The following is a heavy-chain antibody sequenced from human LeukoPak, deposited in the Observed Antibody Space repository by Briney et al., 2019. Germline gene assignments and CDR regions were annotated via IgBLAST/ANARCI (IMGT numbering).Heavy chain of an antibody. J-gene: IGHJ4*02. D-gene: IGHD3-10*01. CDR3: ARGFGFGELFHSDY. CDR1: GGTFSSYA. CDR2: IIPIFGTA. V-gene: IGHV1-69*06. Sequence: SVKVSCKASGGTFSSYAISWVRQAPGQGLEWMGGIIPIFGTANYAQKFQGRVTITADKSTSTAYMELSSLRSEDTAVYYCARGFGFGELFHSDYWGQGTLVTVSS.